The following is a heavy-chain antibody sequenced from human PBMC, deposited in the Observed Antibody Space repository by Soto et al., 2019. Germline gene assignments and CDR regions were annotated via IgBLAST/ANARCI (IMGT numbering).Heavy chain of an antibody. J-gene: IGHJ4*02. CDR3: AKDSGRGVAGSWF. CDR1: GFTFSSYA. CDR2: ISGSGGDT. V-gene: IGHV3-23*01. Sequence: GGSLRLSCAASGFTFSSYAMSWVRQAPGKGLEWVSAISGSGGDTYYADSVKGRFTISGDNSKNTLYLQMNSLRAEDTAVYYCAKDSGRGVAGSWFWGQGTLVTVSS. D-gene: IGHD6-19*01.